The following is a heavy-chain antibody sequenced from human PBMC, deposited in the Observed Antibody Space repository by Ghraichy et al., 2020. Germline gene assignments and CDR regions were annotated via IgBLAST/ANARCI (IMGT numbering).Heavy chain of an antibody. CDR3: ARDQLVRNYYYYMDV. CDR2: ISSSSRTI. Sequence: GESLNISCAASGFTFSSYSMNWVRQAPRKGLEWVSHISSSSRTIYYADSVRGRFTVSRDNAKNSLYLQMSSLRAEDTAVYYCARDQLVRNYYYYMDVWGKGTTVTVSS. CDR1: GFTFSSYS. J-gene: IGHJ6*03. V-gene: IGHV3-48*04. D-gene: IGHD6-6*01.